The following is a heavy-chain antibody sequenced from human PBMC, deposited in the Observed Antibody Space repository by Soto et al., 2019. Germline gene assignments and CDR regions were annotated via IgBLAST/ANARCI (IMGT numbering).Heavy chain of an antibody. CDR1: GYTFTGYY. D-gene: IGHD2-15*01. J-gene: IGHJ6*02. CDR3: ASLWPGYCSGCSETCFDL. Sequence: ASVKVSCMASGYTFTGYYMHWVRQAPGQGLEWMGWINLNNGGTNYAQKFQGRVTMTRGTFISTAYMELNRLESDDTAVYSCASLWPGYCSGCSETCFDLWGQGTMVTVSS. CDR2: INLNNGGT. V-gene: IGHV1-2*02.